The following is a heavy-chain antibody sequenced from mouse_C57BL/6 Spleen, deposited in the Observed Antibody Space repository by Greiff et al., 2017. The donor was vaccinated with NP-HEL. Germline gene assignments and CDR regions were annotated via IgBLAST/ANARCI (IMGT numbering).Heavy chain of an antibody. CDR3: ASLYYYGSSLFAY. V-gene: IGHV1-64*01. CDR1: GYTFTSSW. D-gene: IGHD1-1*01. CDR2: IHPNSGST. Sequence: VQLQQPGAELVKPGASVKLSCKASGYTFTSSWMHWVKQRPGQGLEWIGMIHPNSGSTNYNEKFKSKATLTVDKSSSTAYMQLSSLTSEDSAVYYCASLYYYGSSLFAYWGQGTLVTVSA. J-gene: IGHJ3*01.